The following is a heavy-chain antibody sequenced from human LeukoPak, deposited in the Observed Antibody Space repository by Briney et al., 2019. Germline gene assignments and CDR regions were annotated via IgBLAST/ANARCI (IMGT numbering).Heavy chain of an antibody. CDR1: GFTFSDYY. D-gene: IGHD3-9*01. J-gene: IGHJ4*02. Sequence: GGSLRLSCAASGFTFSDYYMSWIRQAPGKGLEWVSYISSSSSYTDYADSVKGRFTISRDNAKNSLYLQINSLRAEDTAIYYCAKVGVLRFFDWDYWGQGTRATVSS. CDR3: AKVGVLRFFDWDY. CDR2: ISSSSSYT. V-gene: IGHV3-11*06.